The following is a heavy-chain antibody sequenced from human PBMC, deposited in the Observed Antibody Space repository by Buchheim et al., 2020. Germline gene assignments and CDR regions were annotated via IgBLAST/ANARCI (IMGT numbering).Heavy chain of an antibody. Sequence: EVQLVESGGGLVQPGGSLRLSCAGSGFTFSSYWMSWVRQAPGKGLEWVANIKQDGSEKYYVDSLKGRFTVSRDNAENSLYLQMDSLRAEDAAVYYCAKDLEYSSPSALDAFDIWGQGT. CDR1: GFTFSSYW. CDR3: AKDLEYSSPSALDAFDI. J-gene: IGHJ3*02. D-gene: IGHD6-6*01. V-gene: IGHV3-7*01. CDR2: IKQDGSEK.